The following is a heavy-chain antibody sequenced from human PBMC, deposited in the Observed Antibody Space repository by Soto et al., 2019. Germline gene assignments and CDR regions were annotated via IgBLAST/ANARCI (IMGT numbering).Heavy chain of an antibody. J-gene: IGHJ5*02. CDR2: ISSSSSYI. CDR1: GFTFSSYS. D-gene: IGHD1-7*01. V-gene: IGHV3-21*01. CDR3: ARERITGTTFHRLWFDP. Sequence: GGSLRLSCAASGFTFSSYSMNWVRQAPGKGLEWVSSISSSSSYIYYADSVKGRFTISRDNAKNSLYLQMNSLRAEDTAVYYCARERITGTTFHRLWFDPWGQGTLVTVSS.